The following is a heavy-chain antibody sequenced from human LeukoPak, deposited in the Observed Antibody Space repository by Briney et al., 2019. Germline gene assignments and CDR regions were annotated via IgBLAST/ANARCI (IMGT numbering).Heavy chain of an antibody. J-gene: IGHJ4*02. CDR2: ISYDGSNK. CDR3: ARDSIIAPFDY. V-gene: IGHV3-30*03. Sequence: GGSLRLSCAASGFTFSSYGMHWVRQAPGKGLEWVAVISYDGSNKYYADPVKGRFTISRDNSKNTLYLQMNSLRAEDTAVYYCARDSIIAPFDYWGQGTLVTVSS. D-gene: IGHD3-3*02. CDR1: GFTFSSYG.